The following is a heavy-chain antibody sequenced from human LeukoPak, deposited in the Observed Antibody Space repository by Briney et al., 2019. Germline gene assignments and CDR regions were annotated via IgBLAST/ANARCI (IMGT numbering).Heavy chain of an antibody. V-gene: IGHV3-30*02. CDR1: GFTFSSYG. Sequence: GGSLRLSCAASGFTFSSYGMHWVRQAPGKGLEWVAFIRYDGSNKYYADSVKGRFTIPRDDSKNTLYLQMNSLRAEDTAVYYCAKERDTAMVTIDYWGQGTLVTVSS. CDR3: AKERDTAMVTIDY. D-gene: IGHD5-18*01. J-gene: IGHJ4*02. CDR2: IRYDGSNK.